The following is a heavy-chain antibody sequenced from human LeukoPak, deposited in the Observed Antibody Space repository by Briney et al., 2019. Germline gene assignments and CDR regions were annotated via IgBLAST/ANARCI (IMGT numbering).Heavy chain of an antibody. D-gene: IGHD3-16*01. J-gene: IGHJ3*01. V-gene: IGHV3-74*01. Sequence: GGSLRLSCAASGFTFSDYWMHWFRQAPGKGLVWVSRINGDGSSTDYADSVKGRFTISRDNAKNTVYLQMNSLRAEDTAVYYCARRRERGASDAFAFWGQGTMVTVSS. CDR2: INGDGSST. CDR3: ARRRERGASDAFAF. CDR1: GFTFSDYW.